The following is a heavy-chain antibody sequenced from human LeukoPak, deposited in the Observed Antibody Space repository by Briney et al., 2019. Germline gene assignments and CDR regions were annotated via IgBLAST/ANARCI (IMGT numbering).Heavy chain of an antibody. V-gene: IGHV1-2*02. CDR1: VYTFTGYY. CDR3: ATYSSGWFDY. J-gene: IGHJ4*02. Sequence: AAVKVSCVASVYTFTGYYMRWVRQAPGQGLEWMGWINPNSGGTKYAQKFQGRVTMTRDTSISTAYMELSRLRSDDTAVYYCATYSSGWFDYWGQGTLVTVSS. CDR2: INPNSGGT. D-gene: IGHD6-19*01.